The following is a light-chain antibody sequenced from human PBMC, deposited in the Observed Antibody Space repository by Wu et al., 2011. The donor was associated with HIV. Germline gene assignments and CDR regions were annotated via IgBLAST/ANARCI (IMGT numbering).Light chain of an antibody. CDR2: GAS. J-gene: IGKJ4*01. CDR3: QQYGISSQVT. CDR1: QSISSKY. Sequence: EIVLTQSPGTLSLSPGQRATLSCRASQSISSKYLAWYQQKPGQPPRLLIYGASIRATGIPDRVSGSGSGTDFTLTINRLEPEDFAVYYCQQYGISSQVTFGGGTKVEIK. V-gene: IGKV3-20*01.